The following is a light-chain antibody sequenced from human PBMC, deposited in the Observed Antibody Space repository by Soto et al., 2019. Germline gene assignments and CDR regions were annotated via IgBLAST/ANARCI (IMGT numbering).Light chain of an antibody. V-gene: IGKV1-39*01. CDR3: QQSYDNPPYT. Sequence: DIQMTQSPPSLSASVGDTVTITCRASQKIDSYLNWYRQKPGKAPEVLIYSASSLESGVPSRFSGSGYGTDFTLTISSLEPEDSAMYFCQQSYDNPPYTFGQGTKLEIK. CDR2: SAS. CDR1: QKIDSY. J-gene: IGKJ2*01.